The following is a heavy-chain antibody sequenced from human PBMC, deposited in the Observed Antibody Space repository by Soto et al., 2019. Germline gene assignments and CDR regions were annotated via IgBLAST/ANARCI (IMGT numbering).Heavy chain of an antibody. J-gene: IGHJ5*02. CDR2: IYHSGST. D-gene: IGHD6-19*01. CDR3: ARDGTSGWTTVGEAALITWFDP. V-gene: IGHV4-4*02. Sequence: PSETLSLTCAVSGGSISSSNWWSWVRQPPGKGLEWIGEIYHSGSTNYNPSLKSRVTISVDKSKNQFSLKLSSVTAAATAVYYWARDGTSGWTTVGEAALITWFDPWGQGTLVTVSS. CDR1: GGSISSSNW.